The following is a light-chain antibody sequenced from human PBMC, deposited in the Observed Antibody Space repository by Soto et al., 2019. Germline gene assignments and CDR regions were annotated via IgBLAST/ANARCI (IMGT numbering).Light chain of an antibody. J-gene: IGKJ5*01. Sequence: DIVLTQSPGSLSLSPGERVTLSCRASQSVAQNALAWYQQKRGQAPRLLINDASSRAAGSPDRFSGSGSWTEFTLTISGLEPDDFALYYCHQYGSSPGTFGQGTRVEIK. V-gene: IGKV3-20*01. CDR1: QSVAQNA. CDR3: HQYGSSPGT. CDR2: DAS.